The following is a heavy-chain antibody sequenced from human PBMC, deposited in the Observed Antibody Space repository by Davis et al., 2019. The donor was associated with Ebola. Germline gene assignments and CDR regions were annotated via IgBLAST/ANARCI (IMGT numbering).Heavy chain of an antibody. J-gene: IGHJ4*02. CDR2: ISDRGRT. CDR3: ARDYGDPGGEFDY. Sequence: SETLSLTCAVYDGSFGGYNWSWLRQSPGKGLEWIGEISDRGRTSYNPSLRNRVTISADSSKSQFSLKLTSLTAADTAVYYCARDYGDPGGEFDYWGQGTQV. CDR1: DGSFGGYN. D-gene: IGHD4-17*01. V-gene: IGHV4-34*01.